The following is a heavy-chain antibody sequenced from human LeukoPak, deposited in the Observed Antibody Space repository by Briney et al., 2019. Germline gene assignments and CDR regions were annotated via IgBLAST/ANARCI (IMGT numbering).Heavy chain of an antibody. J-gene: IGHJ4*02. CDR2: IYSGGST. D-gene: IGHD2-15*01. Sequence: GGSLRLSCAASGFTVSSNYMSWVRQAPGKGLEWVSVIYSGGSTYYADFVKGRFTISRDNSKNTLYLQMNSLRAEDTAVYYCARVWWGYCSGGSCYYFDYWGQGTLVTVSS. CDR1: GFTVSSNY. CDR3: ARVWWGYCSGGSCYYFDY. V-gene: IGHV3-53*01.